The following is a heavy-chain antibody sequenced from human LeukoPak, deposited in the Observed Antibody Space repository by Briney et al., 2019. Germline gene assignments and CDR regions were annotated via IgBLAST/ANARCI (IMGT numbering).Heavy chain of an antibody. CDR2: ICYDGSIP. D-gene: IGHD2-2*01. V-gene: IGHV3-33*01. CDR3: AREGMSCSSTTCFFDY. J-gene: IGHJ4*02. CDR1: GFTFSSYG. Sequence: GGSLRLSCAASGFTFSSYGMHWVRQAPGKGLEGVAVICYDGSIPYYADSVKGRFTISRDDSKNTLYLQMSSLRAEDTAVYYCAREGMSCSSTTCFFDYWGQGTLVTVSS.